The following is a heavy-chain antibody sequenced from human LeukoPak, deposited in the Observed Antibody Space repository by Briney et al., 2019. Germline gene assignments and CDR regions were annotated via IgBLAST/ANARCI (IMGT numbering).Heavy chain of an antibody. D-gene: IGHD4-17*01. CDR3: AGVGTRSTVTTRRGYYFDY. Sequence: GASVKVSCKASGYTFTSYDINWVRQATGQGLEWLGWMNPNSGYTGYAQKFQGRLTFTRNTSITTASMELSSLRSEDTAVYYCAGVGTRSTVTTRRGYYFDYWGQGTLVTVSS. CDR1: GYTFTSYD. CDR2: MNPNSGYT. V-gene: IGHV1-8*03. J-gene: IGHJ4*02.